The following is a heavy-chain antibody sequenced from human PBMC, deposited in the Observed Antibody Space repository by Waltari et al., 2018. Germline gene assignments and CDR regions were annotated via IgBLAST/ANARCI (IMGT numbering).Heavy chain of an antibody. CDR2: IYYSGST. D-gene: IGHD1-26*01. CDR3: ARRGYSGLLGAFDI. J-gene: IGHJ3*02. V-gene: IGHV4-39*01. Sequence: QLQLQELGPGLVKPSENLSLTCTVSGGSISSSSYYWGWIRQPPGKGLEWIGSIYYSGSTYYNPSLKSRVTISVDTSKNQFSLKLSSVTAADTAVYYCARRGYSGLLGAFDIWGQGTMVTVSS. CDR1: GGSISSSSYY.